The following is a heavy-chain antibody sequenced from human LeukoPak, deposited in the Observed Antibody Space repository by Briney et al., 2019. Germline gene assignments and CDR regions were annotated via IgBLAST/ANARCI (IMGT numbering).Heavy chain of an antibody. J-gene: IGHJ3*02. D-gene: IGHD2-2*01. Sequence: PGGSLRLSCAASGFTFSSYAMSWVRQAPGKGLEWVSAIRDSGGTTYYADSVKGRFTISRDNSKNTLHLQMNSLRAEDTAVYYCATTGGYCSSMACYWRAFDIWGQGTMVTVSS. CDR3: ATTGGYCSSMACYWRAFDI. V-gene: IGHV3-23*01. CDR2: IRDSGGTT. CDR1: GFTFSSYA.